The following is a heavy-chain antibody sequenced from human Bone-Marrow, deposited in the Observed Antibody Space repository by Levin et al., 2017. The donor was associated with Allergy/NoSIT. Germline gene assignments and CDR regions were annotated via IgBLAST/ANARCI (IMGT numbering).Heavy chain of an antibody. Sequence: SGPTLVKPTQTLTLNCTFSGFSLSTSGVGVGWIRQPPGKALEWLALIYWDDDKRYSPSLKSRLTITKDTSKNQVVLTMTNMDPVDTATYYCAHRYQLLLGFDYWGQGTLVTVSS. V-gene: IGHV2-5*02. CDR2: IYWDDDK. CDR1: GFSLSTSGVG. J-gene: IGHJ4*02. CDR3: AHRYQLLLGFDY. D-gene: IGHD2-2*01.